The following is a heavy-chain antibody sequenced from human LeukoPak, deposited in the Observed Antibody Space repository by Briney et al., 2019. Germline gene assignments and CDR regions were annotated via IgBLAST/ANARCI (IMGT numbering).Heavy chain of an antibody. J-gene: IGHJ4*02. V-gene: IGHV1-69*13. CDR2: IIPIFGTA. CDR3: ARGGGYVLASFDY. D-gene: IGHD5-12*01. CDR1: GGTFRSYA. Sequence: SVKVSCKASGGTFRSYAISWVRQAPGQGLEWMGGIIPIFGTANYAQKFQGRVTITAHESTSTAYMELSSLRSEDTAVYYCARGGGYVLASFDYWGQGTLVTVSS.